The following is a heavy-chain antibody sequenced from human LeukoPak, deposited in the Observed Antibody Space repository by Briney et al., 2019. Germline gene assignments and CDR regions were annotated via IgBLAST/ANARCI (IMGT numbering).Heavy chain of an antibody. CDR1: GGPISSYY. CDR2: IHYSGST. J-gene: IGHJ6*03. CDR3: ARAFRGGYSYYYYMDV. V-gene: IGHV4-59*01. D-gene: IGHD2-15*01. Sequence: SETLSLTCTVSGGPISSYYWSWIRQPPGKGLEWIGYIHYSGSTTYNPSLKSRVTISVDTYKNQFSLKLSSVTAADTAVYYCARAFRGGYSYYYYMDVWGKGTTVTVSS.